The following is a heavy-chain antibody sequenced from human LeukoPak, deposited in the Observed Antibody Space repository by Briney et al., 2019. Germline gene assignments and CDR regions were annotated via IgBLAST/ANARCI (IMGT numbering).Heavy chain of an antibody. CDR1: GGSFSGYY. CDR3: ARDRGYYFDY. Sequence: PSETLSLTRAVYGGSFSGYYWSWIRQPPGKGLEWIGYIYYSGSTNYNPSLKSRVTISVDTSKNQFSLKLSSVTAADTAVYYCARDRGYYFDYWGQGTLVTVSS. D-gene: IGHD3-10*01. J-gene: IGHJ4*02. CDR2: IYYSGST. V-gene: IGHV4-59*01.